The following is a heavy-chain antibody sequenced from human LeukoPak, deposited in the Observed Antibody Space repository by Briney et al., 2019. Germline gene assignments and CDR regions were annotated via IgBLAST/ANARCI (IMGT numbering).Heavy chain of an antibody. V-gene: IGHV3-23*01. D-gene: IGHD6-13*01. CDR2: ISGSGGST. CDR3: AKDGLANIAAAGYFQH. Sequence: GGSLRLSCAASGFTFSSYAMSWVRQAPGKGLEWVSAISGSGGSTYYTDSVKGRFTISRDNSKNTLYPQMNSLRAEDTAVYYCAKDGLANIAAAGYFQHWGQGTLVTVSS. J-gene: IGHJ1*01. CDR1: GFTFSSYA.